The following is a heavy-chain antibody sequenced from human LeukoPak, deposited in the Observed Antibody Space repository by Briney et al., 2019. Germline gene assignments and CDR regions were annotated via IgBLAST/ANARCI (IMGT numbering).Heavy chain of an antibody. CDR1: GDPISTTNYY. CDR2: IYYSGIT. V-gene: IGHV4-39*01. CDR3: ARVRRSLNWFDS. J-gene: IGHJ5*01. D-gene: IGHD3-3*01. Sequence: SETLSLTCAVPGDPISTTNYYWGWIRQPPGKGLEWIGIIYYSGITHYNPSLKSRVTILVDTSKNQFSLKLSSVTDADTAVYYCARVRRSLNWFDSWGQGTLVTVSS.